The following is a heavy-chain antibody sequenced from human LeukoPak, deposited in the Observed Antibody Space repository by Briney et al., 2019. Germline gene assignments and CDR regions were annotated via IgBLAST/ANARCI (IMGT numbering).Heavy chain of an antibody. Sequence: GGSLRLSCAASGFTFSSYSMNWVRQAPGKGLEWVSYISSSSSTIYYADSVKGRFTISRDNAKNSLYLQMNSLRAEDTAVYYCARVRNGDYADYWGQGTLVTVSP. CDR2: ISSSSSTI. J-gene: IGHJ4*02. CDR1: GFTFSSYS. D-gene: IGHD1-1*01. V-gene: IGHV3-48*04. CDR3: ARVRNGDYADY.